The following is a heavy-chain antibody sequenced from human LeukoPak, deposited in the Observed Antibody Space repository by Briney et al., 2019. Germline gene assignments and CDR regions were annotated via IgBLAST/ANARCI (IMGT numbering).Heavy chain of an antibody. CDR2: ISGSGDST. D-gene: IGHD6-19*01. Sequence: PGGSLRLSCAASGLTPCNCAMSWVRQAPGKGLEWVSAISGSGDSTHYADSVKGRFTISRDNSNSMLYLQMNSLRAEDTARYYCAARPTSAPVAPSDFWGQGTLVTVSS. CDR1: GLTPCNCA. CDR3: AARPTSAPVAPSDF. J-gene: IGHJ4*02. V-gene: IGHV3-23*01.